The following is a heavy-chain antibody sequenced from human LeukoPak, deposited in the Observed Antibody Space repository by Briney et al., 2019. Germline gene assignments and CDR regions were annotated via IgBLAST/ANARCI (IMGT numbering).Heavy chain of an antibody. CDR3: ARVVGNTNFDS. J-gene: IGHJ4*02. D-gene: IGHD2-21*01. CDR2: IYHTGST. V-gene: IGHV4-4*02. CDR1: GASISGTDW. Sequence: SGTLSPTCAVSGASISGTDWWSWVRQPPGKGLEWIGEIYHTGSTNYNPSLESRVTISVDKSKSHFSLKVTSVTAADTAIYYCARVVGNTNFDSWGQGALVTVSS.